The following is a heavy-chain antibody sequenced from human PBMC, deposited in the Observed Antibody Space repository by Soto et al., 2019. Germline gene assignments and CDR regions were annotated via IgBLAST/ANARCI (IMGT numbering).Heavy chain of an antibody. CDR3: ASGDYDFWSGPGGGMDV. V-gene: IGHV1-69*12. CDR1: GGTFSSHA. J-gene: IGHJ6*02. Sequence: QVQLVQSGAEVKKPGSSVKVSCKASGGTFSSHAISWVRQAPGQGLEWMGGIIPIFGTANYAQKFQGRVTITADESTSTAYMELSSLRSEDTAVYYCASGDYDFWSGPGGGMDVWGQGTTVTVSS. D-gene: IGHD3-3*01. CDR2: IIPIFGTA.